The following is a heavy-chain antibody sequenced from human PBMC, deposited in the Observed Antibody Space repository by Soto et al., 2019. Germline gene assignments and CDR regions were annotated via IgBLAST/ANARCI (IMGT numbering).Heavy chain of an antibody. J-gene: IGHJ6*02. Sequence: QVQLVQSGAEVKKPGASVKVSCKASGYTFTSYGISWVRQAPGQGLEWMGWISAYNGNTNYAQKLQGRVTMTTDTSTSTAYMELRSLRSDDTAVYYCARGDAYSSSWYGYSYYDGMDVWGQGTTVTVSS. CDR3: ARGDAYSSSWYGYSYYDGMDV. CDR2: ISAYNGNT. D-gene: IGHD6-13*01. V-gene: IGHV1-18*01. CDR1: GYTFTSYG.